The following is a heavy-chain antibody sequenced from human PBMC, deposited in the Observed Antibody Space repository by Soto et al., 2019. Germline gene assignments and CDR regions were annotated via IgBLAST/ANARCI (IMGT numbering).Heavy chain of an antibody. J-gene: IGHJ6*02. Sequence: RASVKVSCKASGGTFSSYAISWVRQAPGQGLEWMGGIIPIFGTANYAQKFQGRVTITADESTSTAYMELSSLRSEDTAVYYCAGVVPAAIHYYYGMDVWGQGTTVTVSS. CDR2: IIPIFGTA. D-gene: IGHD2-2*01. CDR1: GGTFSSYA. V-gene: IGHV1-69*13. CDR3: AGVVPAAIHYYYGMDV.